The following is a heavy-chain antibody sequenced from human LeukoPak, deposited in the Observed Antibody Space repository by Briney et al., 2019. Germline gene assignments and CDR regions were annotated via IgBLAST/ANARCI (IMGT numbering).Heavy chain of an antibody. Sequence: PGGSLRLSCAASGFTFSSYWMSWVRQAPGKGLEWVANIKQDGSEKYYVDSVKGRFTISRDNAKNSLYLQMNSLRAEDTAVYYCARPGLWDHRPYYMDVWGKGTTVTVSS. CDR3: ARPGLWDHRPYYMDV. CDR1: GFTFSSYW. D-gene: IGHD1-26*01. J-gene: IGHJ6*03. V-gene: IGHV3-7*01. CDR2: IKQDGSEK.